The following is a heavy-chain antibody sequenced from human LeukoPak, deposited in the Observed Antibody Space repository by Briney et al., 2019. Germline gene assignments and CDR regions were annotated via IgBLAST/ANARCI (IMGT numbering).Heavy chain of an antibody. CDR1: GLTFNTYS. CDR2: ISSSSDYI. Sequence: GGSLRLSCAASGLTFNTYSMNWVRQAPGKGLEWVSSISSSSDYIYYADSMKGRFTISRDNAKNSLYLQMNSLRAEDTAVYYCARGREVYGDPGSYMDVWGKGTTVTVSS. V-gene: IGHV3-21*04. CDR3: ARGREVYGDPGSYMDV. D-gene: IGHD4-17*01. J-gene: IGHJ6*03.